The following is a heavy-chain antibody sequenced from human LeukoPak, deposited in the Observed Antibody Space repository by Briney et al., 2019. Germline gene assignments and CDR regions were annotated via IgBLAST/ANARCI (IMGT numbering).Heavy chain of an antibody. J-gene: IGHJ3*02. CDR3: ARDNVVVVADGAFDI. Sequence: PGRSLRLSCAASGFTFSSYAMHWVRQAPGKGLEWVAVISYDGSNKYYADSVKGRFTISRDNSKNTLYLQMNSLRAEDTAVYYCARDNVVVVADGAFDIWGQGTMVTVSS. CDR2: ISYDGSNK. D-gene: IGHD2-2*01. V-gene: IGHV3-30-3*01. CDR1: GFTFSSYA.